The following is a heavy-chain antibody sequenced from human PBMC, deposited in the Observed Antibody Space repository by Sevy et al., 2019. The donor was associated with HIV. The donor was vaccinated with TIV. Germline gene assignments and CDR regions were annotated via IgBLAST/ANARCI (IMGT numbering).Heavy chain of an antibody. CDR1: GFTFSSYA. CDR2: ISSSVGRA. CDR3: AKLGGSSGSDSLDAFDI. V-gene: IGHV3-23*01. Sequence: GGSLRLSCAASGFTFSSYAMSWVRQAPGKGLEWVSGISSSVGRAYYADSVKGRFTISRDNSRDTLYLQMNSLRAEDTAVYYCAKLGGSSGSDSLDAFDIWGQGTMVTVSS. D-gene: IGHD6-19*01. J-gene: IGHJ3*02.